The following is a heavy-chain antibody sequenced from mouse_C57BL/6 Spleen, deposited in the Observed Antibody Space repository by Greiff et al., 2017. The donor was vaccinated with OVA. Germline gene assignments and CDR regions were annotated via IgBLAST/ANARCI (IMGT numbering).Heavy chain of an antibody. V-gene: IGHV1-26*01. Sequence: VQLQQSGPELVKPGASVKISCKASGYTFTDYYMNWVQQSHGKSLEWIGDINPNNGGTSYNQKFKGKATLTVDKSSSTAYMELRSLTSEDSAVYYCARSYFDYWGQGTTLTVSA. J-gene: IGHJ2*01. CDR2: INPNNGGT. CDR1: GYTFTDYY. CDR3: ARSYFDY.